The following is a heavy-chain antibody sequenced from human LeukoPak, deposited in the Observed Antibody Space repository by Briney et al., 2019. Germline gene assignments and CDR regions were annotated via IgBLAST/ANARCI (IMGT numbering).Heavy chain of an antibody. V-gene: IGHV1-18*01. CDR3: ARGRYCSSSSCYQIYYYYMDV. J-gene: IGHJ6*03. CDR1: GYTFTSFG. CDR2: ISAYNGNP. D-gene: IGHD2-2*01. Sequence: ASVKVSCKASGYTFTSFGISWVRQAPGQGLEWMGWISAYNGNPNYAQNLQGRVTMTTDTSTSTAYMELRSLRSDDTAVYYCARGRYCSSSSCYQIYYYYMDVWGKGTTVIVSS.